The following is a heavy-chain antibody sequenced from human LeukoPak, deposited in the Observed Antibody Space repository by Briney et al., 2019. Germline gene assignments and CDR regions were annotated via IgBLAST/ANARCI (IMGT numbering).Heavy chain of an antibody. V-gene: IGHV4-38-2*02. CDR1: GYSISSGYY. Sequence: SETLSLTCTVSGYSISSGYYWGWIRQPPGKGLEWIGSIYHSGSTYYNPSLKSRVTISVDTSKNQFSLKVTSVTAADTAVYYCAREGPIFDSGSYSKSLGYWGQGFLVTVSS. CDR2: IYHSGST. CDR3: AREGPIFDSGSYSKSLGY. D-gene: IGHD3-10*01. J-gene: IGHJ4*02.